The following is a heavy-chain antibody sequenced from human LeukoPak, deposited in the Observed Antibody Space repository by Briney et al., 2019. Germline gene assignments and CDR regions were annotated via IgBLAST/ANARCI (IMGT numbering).Heavy chain of an antibody. V-gene: IGHV3-43*01. CDR2: ISWDGGST. Sequence: GGSLRLSCAASGFTFDDYTMHWVRQAPGKGLEWVSLISWDGGSTYYADSVEGRFTISRDNSKNSLYLQMNSLRTEDTALYYCAKGTYYYYGMDVWGQGTTVTVSS. CDR1: GFTFDDYT. J-gene: IGHJ6*02. CDR3: AKGTYYYYGMDV.